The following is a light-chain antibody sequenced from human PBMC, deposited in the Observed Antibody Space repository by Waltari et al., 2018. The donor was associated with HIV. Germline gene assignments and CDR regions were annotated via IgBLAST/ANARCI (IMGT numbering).Light chain of an antibody. V-gene: IGLV2-14*01. Sequence: QSALTQPASVSGSPGQSITISCTGTSSDGGGYDYVSWYQQHPGKAPKLIIYDVTNRPSGVSNRFSGSKSGNTASLTISGLQAEDEADYYCSSYTTSSTVVFGGGTKLTVL. J-gene: IGLJ2*01. CDR2: DVT. CDR1: SSDGGGYDY. CDR3: SSYTTSSTVV.